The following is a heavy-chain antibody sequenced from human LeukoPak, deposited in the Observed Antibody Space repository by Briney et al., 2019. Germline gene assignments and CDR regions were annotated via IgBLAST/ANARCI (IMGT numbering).Heavy chain of an antibody. CDR3: ARHSSGYYDFWSGYYASGYFDY. V-gene: IGHV1-8*01. CDR2: MNPNSGNT. Sequence: ASVKVSCKASGYTFTNYDINWVRQATGQGLEWMGWMNPNSGNTGFAQKFQGRVTITRDTSASTAYMELSSLRSEDTAVYYCARHSSGYYDFWSGYYASGYFDYWGQGTLVTVSS. J-gene: IGHJ4*02. CDR1: GYTFTNYD. D-gene: IGHD3-3*01.